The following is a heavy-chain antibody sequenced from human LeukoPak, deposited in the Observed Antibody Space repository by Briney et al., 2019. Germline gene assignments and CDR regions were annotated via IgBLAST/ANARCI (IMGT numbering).Heavy chain of an antibody. CDR1: GFTFSSYG. V-gene: IGHV3-33*01. CDR2: IWYDGSNK. CDR3: AREGATIHYFDY. J-gene: IGHJ4*02. Sequence: SGRSLRLSCAASGFTFSSYGMHWVRQAPGKGLGWVAVIWYDGSNKYYADSVKGRFTISRDNSKNTLYLQMNSLRAEDTAVYYCAREGATIHYFDYWGQGTLVTVSS. D-gene: IGHD1-26*01.